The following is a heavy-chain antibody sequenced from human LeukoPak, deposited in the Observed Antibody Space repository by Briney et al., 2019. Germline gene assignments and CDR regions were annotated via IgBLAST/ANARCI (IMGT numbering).Heavy chain of an antibody. CDR3: AKSSSSPRLFDY. J-gene: IGHJ4*02. V-gene: IGHV3-23*01. D-gene: IGHD6-6*01. Sequence: GGSLRLSCAASGFTFSSDAMSWGRQAPGKGLDWGSAISGIGDSTYYADSVKGRFTISRDNSKNTLYLQMNSLRAEDTAVYYCAKSSSSPRLFDYWGQGTLVTVSS. CDR2: ISGIGDST. CDR1: GFTFSSDA.